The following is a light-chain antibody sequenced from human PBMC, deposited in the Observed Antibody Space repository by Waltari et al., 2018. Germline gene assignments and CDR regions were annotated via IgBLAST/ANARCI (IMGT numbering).Light chain of an antibody. CDR2: EVS. CDR1: SNDIGGYNY. CDR3: CSYTSSGTWV. Sequence: QSALTQPASVSGSPGQSITISCTGSSNDIGGYNYVSWHQQHPGKAPKLIIYEVSNRPSGVSDRFSGSKSGNTASLTISGLQAEDEADYYCCSYTSSGTWVFGGGTKLTVL. J-gene: IGLJ3*02. V-gene: IGLV2-14*01.